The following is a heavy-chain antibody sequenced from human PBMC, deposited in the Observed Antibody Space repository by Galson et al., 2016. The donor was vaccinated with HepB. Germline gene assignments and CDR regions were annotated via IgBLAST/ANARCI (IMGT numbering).Heavy chain of an antibody. CDR1: GFAFSRYD. J-gene: IGHJ6*02. Sequence: SLRLSCAASGFAFSRYDMNWVRRAPGQGLEWVSGISGSGGNTYYADSVKGRFTISRDNSKNTLYLQMSSLRAENTAVYFCAKRGAVNGTMLWYYAMDVWGPGTTVTVSS. CDR3: AKRGAVNGTMLWYYAMDV. D-gene: IGHD2-8*01. CDR2: ISGSGGNT. V-gene: IGHV3-23*01.